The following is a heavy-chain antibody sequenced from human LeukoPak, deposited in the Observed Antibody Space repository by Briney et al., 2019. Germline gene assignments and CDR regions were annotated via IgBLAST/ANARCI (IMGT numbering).Heavy chain of an antibody. D-gene: IGHD4-17*01. CDR1: GYTFTGYY. Sequence: HRASVKVSCKASGYTFTGYYMHWVRQAPGQGLEWMGWINPNSGDTDYAQKFRGRVSMTRDTSISTTYMELSRLTSDDTAVYYCARLFSDYGDHYFAYWGQGTLVTVSS. CDR3: ARLFSDYGDHYFAY. CDR2: INPNSGDT. V-gene: IGHV1-2*02. J-gene: IGHJ4*02.